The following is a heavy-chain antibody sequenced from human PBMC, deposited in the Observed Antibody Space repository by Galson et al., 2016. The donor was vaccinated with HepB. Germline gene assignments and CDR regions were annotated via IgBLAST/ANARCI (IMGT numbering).Heavy chain of an antibody. V-gene: IGHV3-30*18. Sequence: SLRLSCAASGFTFNRRGMHWVRQAPGKGLEWVAADSMDGRRKFYADSVKGRFTISRDNSSNMLFLKMSSLRVDDTAIYYCAKRNEYCPPVGCSVDSWGQGTLVSVSS. D-gene: IGHD2/OR15-2a*01. CDR2: DSMDGRRK. J-gene: IGHJ4*02. CDR3: AKRNEYCPPVGCSVDS. CDR1: GFTFNRRG.